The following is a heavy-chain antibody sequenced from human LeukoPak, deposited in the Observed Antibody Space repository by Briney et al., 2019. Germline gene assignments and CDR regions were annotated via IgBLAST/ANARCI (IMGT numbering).Heavy chain of an antibody. D-gene: IGHD6-13*01. CDR2: ISGSGGST. V-gene: IGHV3-23*01. CDR3: AKDSSSSWEGYYFDY. J-gene: IGHJ4*02. CDR1: GFTFSSYA. Sequence: PSGGSLRLSCAASGFTFSSYAMSWVRQAPGKGLEWVSAISGSGGSTYYADSVKGRFTISRDNSKNTLYLQMNSLRAEDTAVYYCAKDSSSSWEGYYFDYWGQGTLVTVSS.